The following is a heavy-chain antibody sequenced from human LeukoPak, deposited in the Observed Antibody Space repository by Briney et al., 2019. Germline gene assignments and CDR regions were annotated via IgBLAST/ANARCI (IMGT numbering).Heavy chain of an antibody. D-gene: IGHD2-2*01. CDR2: INPGSGGT. Sequence: ASVKVSCKASGYTFTGYYMHWVRQAPGQGLEWMGWINPGSGGTNCAQRFHGRVTMTGDTSISTVYMELSRLRPDDTAVYYCARDVGEYCSSIDCHASDYWGQGTLVTVSS. CDR3: ARDVGEYCSSIDCHASDY. J-gene: IGHJ4*02. V-gene: IGHV1-2*02. CDR1: GYTFTGYY.